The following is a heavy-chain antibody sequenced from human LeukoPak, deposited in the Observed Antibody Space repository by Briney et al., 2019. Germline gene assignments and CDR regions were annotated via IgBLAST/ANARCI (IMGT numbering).Heavy chain of an antibody. CDR1: GFSLSTPGVG. CDR2: IYCDEDE. V-gene: IGHV2-5*02. Sequence: SGPTLVKPTQTRTLTCIFSGFSLSTPGVGVGWIRQPPGKSLEWLALIYCDEDERFNPSLKSRITIFKDTSNTLVVRTMSYIDPVDTASYYCARRPIAQDYYFDFWGLGTLVTVSS. CDR3: ARRPIAQDYYFDF. D-gene: IGHD3-22*01. J-gene: IGHJ4*02.